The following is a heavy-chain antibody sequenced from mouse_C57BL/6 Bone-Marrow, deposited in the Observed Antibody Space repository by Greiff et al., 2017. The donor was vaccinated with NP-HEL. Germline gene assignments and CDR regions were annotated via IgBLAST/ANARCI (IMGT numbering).Heavy chain of an antibody. V-gene: IGHV1-54*01. D-gene: IGHD1-1*01. J-gene: IGHJ4*01. CDR3: ARVDYYGSSGYAMDY. CDR1: GYAFTNYL. Sequence: QVQLQQSGAELVRPGTSVKVSCKASGYAFTNYLIEWVKQRPGQGLEWIGVINPGSGGTNYNEKFKGKATLTADKSSSTAYMQLSSLTSEDSAVYFCARVDYYGSSGYAMDYWGQGTSVTVSS. CDR2: INPGSGGT.